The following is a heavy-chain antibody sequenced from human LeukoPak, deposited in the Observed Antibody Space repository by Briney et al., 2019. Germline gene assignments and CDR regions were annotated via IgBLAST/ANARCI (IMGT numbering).Heavy chain of an antibody. Sequence: SETLSLTFTVSGGSISSSSYYWGWIRQPPGTGLEWIGSIYYSGNTYYNASLKSRVTISVDTSKNQFALKLSSVTAADTAVYYCMGYATATASFDYWGQGTLVTVSS. J-gene: IGHJ4*02. D-gene: IGHD2-8*01. CDR2: IYYSGNT. V-gene: IGHV4-39*01. CDR1: GGSISSSSYY. CDR3: MGYATATASFDY.